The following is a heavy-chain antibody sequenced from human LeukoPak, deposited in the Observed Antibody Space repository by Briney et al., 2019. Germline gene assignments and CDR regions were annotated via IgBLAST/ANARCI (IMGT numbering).Heavy chain of an antibody. CDR1: GGSTSSGSYY. V-gene: IGHV4-61*02. CDR3: ARGEVVPAASYGMDV. J-gene: IGHJ6*02. CDR2: IYTSGST. D-gene: IGHD2-2*01. Sequence: PSETLSLTCTVSGGSTSSGSYYWSWIRQPAGKGLEWIGRIYTSGSTNYNPSLKSRVTISVDTSKNQFSLKLSSVTAADTAVYYCARGEVVPAASYGMDVWGQGTTVTVSS.